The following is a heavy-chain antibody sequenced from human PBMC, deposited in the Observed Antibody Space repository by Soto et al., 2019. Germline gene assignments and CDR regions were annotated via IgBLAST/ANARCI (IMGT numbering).Heavy chain of an antibody. J-gene: IGHJ4*02. D-gene: IGHD3-10*01. Sequence: SETLSLTCTVSGGSISSYYWSWIRQPPGKGLEWIGYIYYSGSINYNPPLKSRVTISVDTSKNQFSLKLSSVTAADTAVYYCARLTRRITRVVGVIRFFDYWGQGTLVTVSS. CDR2: IYYSGSI. CDR3: ARLTRRITRVVGVIRFFDY. V-gene: IGHV4-59*01. CDR1: GGSISSYY.